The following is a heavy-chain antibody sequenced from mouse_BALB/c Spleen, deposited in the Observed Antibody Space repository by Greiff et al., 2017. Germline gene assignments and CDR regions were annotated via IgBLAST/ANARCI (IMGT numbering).Heavy chain of an antibody. CDR1: GFTFSSYG. Sequence: DVQLVESGGDLVKPGGSLKLSCAASGFTFSSYGMSWVRQTPDKRLEWVATISSGGSYTYYPDSVKGRFTISRDNAKNTLYLQMSSLKSEDTAMYYCARRGDYGAMDYWGQGTSVTVSS. D-gene: IGHD2-4*01. J-gene: IGHJ4*01. CDR2: ISSGGSYT. CDR3: ARRGDYGAMDY. V-gene: IGHV5-6*02.